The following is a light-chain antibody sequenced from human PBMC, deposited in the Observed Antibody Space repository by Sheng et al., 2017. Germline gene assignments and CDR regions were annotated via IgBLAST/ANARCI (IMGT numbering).Light chain of an antibody. CDR3: SSYTSSSTYV. CDR2: EVR. J-gene: IGLJ1*01. Sequence: QSALTQPASVSGSPGQSITISCSGSSSDVGAYDYVSWYQQHPGKVPKLLIFEVRHRPAGVPDRFSGSKSGNTASLVISGLQPEDEADYYCSSYTSSSTYVFGTGTKVTVL. CDR1: SSDVGAYDY. V-gene: IGLV2-14*01.